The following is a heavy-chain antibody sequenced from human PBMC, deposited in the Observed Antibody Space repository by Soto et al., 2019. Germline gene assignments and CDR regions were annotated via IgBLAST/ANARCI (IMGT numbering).Heavy chain of an antibody. Sequence: QITLKESGPTLVKPTQTLTLTCTFSGFSLSTHAVGVGWIRQPPGKALEWLALIYWDDDKRYSPSLKSRPTSSKESSKYQVALTMPSLDPVDTATYYWTHILITAAGTGGVAFDIWGQGTMVTVSS. D-gene: IGHD6-13*01. CDR3: THILITAAGTGGVAFDI. CDR1: GFSLSTHAVG. J-gene: IGHJ3*02. V-gene: IGHV2-5*02. CDR2: IYWDDDK.